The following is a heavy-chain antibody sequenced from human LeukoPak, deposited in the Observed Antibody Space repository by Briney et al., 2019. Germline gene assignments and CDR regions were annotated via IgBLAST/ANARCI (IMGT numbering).Heavy chain of an antibody. CDR1: GFTFSSYS. D-gene: IGHD5-12*01. J-gene: IGHJ4*02. CDR3: ARDRSSPSGNSGYDYYFDY. CDR2: ISSSGSTI. Sequence: GGSLRLSCAASGFTFSSYSMNWVRQAPGKGLEWVSSISSSGSTIYYADSVKGRFTISRDNAKNSLYLQMNSLRAEDTAVYYCARDRSSPSGNSGYDYYFDYWGQGTLVTVSS. V-gene: IGHV3-21*04.